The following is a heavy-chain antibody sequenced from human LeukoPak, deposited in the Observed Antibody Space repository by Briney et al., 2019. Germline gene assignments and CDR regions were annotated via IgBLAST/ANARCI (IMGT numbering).Heavy chain of an antibody. CDR1: GYRFTNYW. CDR3: ARRVDSYWFFDY. CDR2: IYSGDSDT. D-gene: IGHD2-8*02. Sequence: GESLQISCKGSGYRFTNYWIGWVRPMPGKGLEWMGIIYSGDSDTRYIPSFQGQVTISADKSISTAYLQWSSLKASDTAMYYCARRVDSYWFFDYWGQGTLVTVSS. V-gene: IGHV5-51*01. J-gene: IGHJ4*02.